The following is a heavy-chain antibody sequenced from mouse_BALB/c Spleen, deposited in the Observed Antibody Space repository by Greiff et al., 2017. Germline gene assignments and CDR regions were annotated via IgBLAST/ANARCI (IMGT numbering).Heavy chain of an antibody. D-gene: IGHD2-1*01. CDR1: GYTFTSYW. J-gene: IGHJ2*01. V-gene: IGHV1-7*01. CDR2: INPSTGYT. CDR3: ARRRGNPYYFDY. Sequence: VQLQQSGAELAKPGASVKMSCKASGYTFTSYWMHWVKQRPGQGLEWIGYINPSTGYTEYNQKFKDKATLTADKSSSTAYMQLSSLTSEDSAVYYCARRRGNPYYFDYWGQGTTRTVSS.